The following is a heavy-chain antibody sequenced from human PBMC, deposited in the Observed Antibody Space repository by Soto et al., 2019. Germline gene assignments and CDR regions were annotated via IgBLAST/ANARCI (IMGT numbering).Heavy chain of an antibody. CDR2: ISGSGGST. Sequence: EVQLLESGGGLVQPGGSLRLSCAASGFTFSSYAMSWVRQAPGKGLEWVSAISGSGGSTYYADSVKGRFTISRDNSKNTLYLQMNSLRAEDTAVYYCAKVTPFYDFWSGFNNYYYYYGMDVWGQGTTVTVSS. CDR1: GFTFSSYA. D-gene: IGHD3-3*01. CDR3: AKVTPFYDFWSGFNNYYYYYGMDV. V-gene: IGHV3-23*01. J-gene: IGHJ6*02.